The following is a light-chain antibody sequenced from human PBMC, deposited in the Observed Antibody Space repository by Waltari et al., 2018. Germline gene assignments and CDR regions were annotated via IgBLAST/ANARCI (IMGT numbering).Light chain of an antibody. CDR1: QDISNY. CDR2: DAS. CDR3: QQYDNLPLT. J-gene: IGKJ4*01. Sequence: DIQMTQSLSSLSASVADRVTITCQASQDISNYLNWYQQKPGKAPKLLIYDASNLETGVPSRFSGSGSWTDFTFTISSLQPEDISTYYCQQYDNLPLTFGGGTKVEIK. V-gene: IGKV1-33*01.